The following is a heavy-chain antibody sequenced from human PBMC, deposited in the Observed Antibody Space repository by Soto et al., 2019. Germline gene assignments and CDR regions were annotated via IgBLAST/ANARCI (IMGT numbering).Heavy chain of an antibody. CDR1: GDSLSSNSAT. D-gene: IGHD1-26*01. CDR3: ERMVGGTEDY. V-gene: IGHV6-1*01. CDR2: TYYRSKWYN. Sequence: SQTLSLTCAISGDSLSSNSATWNRVNQSTSSGLEWLGRTYYRSKWYNDYAVSVKSRITINPDTSKNQFSLQLKSVTPEDTAVYYCERMVGGTEDYWGQGTPVTVSS. J-gene: IGHJ4*02.